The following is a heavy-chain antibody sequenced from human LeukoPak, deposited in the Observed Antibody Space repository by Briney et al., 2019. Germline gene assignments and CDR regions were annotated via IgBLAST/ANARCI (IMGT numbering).Heavy chain of an antibody. CDR3: ARDNSGSGSDY. Sequence: GGSLRLSCAASGFTFSNAWMNWVRQAPGKGLEWVGRIKSKTDGGTTDYAAPVKGRFTISRDDSKNTLYLQMNSLRAEDTAVYYCARDNSGSGSDYWGQGTLVTVSS. D-gene: IGHD1-1*01. CDR2: IKSKTDGGTT. V-gene: IGHV3-15*07. J-gene: IGHJ4*02. CDR1: GFTFSNAW.